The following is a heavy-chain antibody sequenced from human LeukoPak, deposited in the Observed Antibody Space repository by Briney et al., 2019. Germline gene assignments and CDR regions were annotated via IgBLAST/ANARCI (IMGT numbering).Heavy chain of an antibody. CDR3: AREIISSSCLDS. Sequence: GGSLRLSCAASGFTFSSYSMNWVRQAPGKGLEWVSSISSGSGYIYYADSAKGRFTISRDNAKNSLYLQMNSLRAEDTAVYYCAREIISSSCLDSWGQGTLVTVSS. D-gene: IGHD6-13*01. CDR2: ISSGSGYI. J-gene: IGHJ4*02. CDR1: GFTFSSYS. V-gene: IGHV3-21*01.